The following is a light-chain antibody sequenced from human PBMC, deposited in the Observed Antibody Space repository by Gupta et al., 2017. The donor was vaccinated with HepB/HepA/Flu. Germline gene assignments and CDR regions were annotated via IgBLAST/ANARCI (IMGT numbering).Light chain of an antibody. CDR2: RDN. J-gene: IGLJ3*02. CDR3: AVWDDGWV. CDR1: SSNIGNNY. V-gene: IGLV1-47*01. Sequence: QSGVTQSPSASGTPGQRVTISCSGSSSNIGNNYVYWYQQLPGTAPKLFIYRDNQRPSGVPDRFSGSKSGTIASLASSGLRVEDEADYYCAVWDDGWVFGGGTKLTVL.